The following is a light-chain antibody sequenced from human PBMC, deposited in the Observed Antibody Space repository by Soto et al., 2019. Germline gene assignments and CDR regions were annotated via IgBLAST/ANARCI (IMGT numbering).Light chain of an antibody. CDR3: QQRSTWPT. CDR1: QSVSNR. CDR2: DTF. Sequence: EIVFTQSPATLSFSPGERSTLSCRASQSVSNRLAWYQQKPGQAPRLLVYDTFNRATGIPTRFSGSVSGPDFSLTISGLEPEDSAVYYCQQRSTWPTFGQGTKVDIK. J-gene: IGKJ1*01. V-gene: IGKV3-11*01.